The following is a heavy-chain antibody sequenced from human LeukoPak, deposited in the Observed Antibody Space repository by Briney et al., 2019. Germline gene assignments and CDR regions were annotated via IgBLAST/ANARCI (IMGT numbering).Heavy chain of an antibody. D-gene: IGHD6-19*01. CDR2: ISSSGNTT. CDR3: ARDGGSAWFLDY. V-gene: IGHV3-48*04. J-gene: IGHJ4*02. CDR1: GFTFSSYS. Sequence: PGGSLRLSCAASGFTFSSYSMNWVRQAPGKGLEWVSSISSSGNTTYNADSVKGRFSITRDNAKNSLYLQMNSLRAEDTAVYYCARDGGSAWFLDYWGQGTLVTVSS.